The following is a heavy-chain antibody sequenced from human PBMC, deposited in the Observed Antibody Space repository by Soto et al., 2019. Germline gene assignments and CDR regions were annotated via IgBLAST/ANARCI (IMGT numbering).Heavy chain of an antibody. V-gene: IGHV1-69*13. J-gene: IGHJ4*02. Sequence: RASVKVSCKASGGTFSSYAISWVRRAPGQGLEWMGGIIPIFGTANYAQKFQGRVTITADESTSTAYMELSSLRSEDTAVYYCARGRGRYSSSSSVDYWGQGTLVTVSS. D-gene: IGHD6-6*01. CDR2: IIPIFGTA. CDR1: GGTFSSYA. CDR3: ARGRGRYSSSSSVDY.